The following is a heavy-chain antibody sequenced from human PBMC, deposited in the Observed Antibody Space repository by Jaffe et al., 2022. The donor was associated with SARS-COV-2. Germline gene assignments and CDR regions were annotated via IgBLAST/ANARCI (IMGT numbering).Heavy chain of an antibody. CDR3: ARPILGGTARFDP. J-gene: IGHJ5*02. CDR2: IYYGGRT. CDR1: GGSFSSSNYN. V-gene: IGHV4-39*01. Sequence: QLQLQESGPGLVKPSETLSLTCTVSGGSFSSSNYNWGWIRQPPGKGLEWIGIIYYGGRTYYNPSLKSRVTISVDTSKNQFSLKMTSVTAADTAVYYCARPILGGTARFDPWGLGTLVTVSS. D-gene: IGHD5-18*01.